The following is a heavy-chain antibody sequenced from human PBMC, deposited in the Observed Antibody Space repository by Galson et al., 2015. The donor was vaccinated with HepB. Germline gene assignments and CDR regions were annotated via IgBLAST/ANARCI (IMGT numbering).Heavy chain of an antibody. CDR2: SHWNGGDT. D-gene: IGHD6-19*01. V-gene: IGHV3-20*04. Sequence: SLRLSCAASGFTLDDYGMSWVRQAPGKGLEWVAGSHWNGGDTGYADSVKGRFIISRDDAKNSLQLQMNSLRVEDTGLYYCARAGDDSGWDFEYWGQGTLVTVSS. CDR3: ARAGDDSGWDFEY. CDR1: GFTLDDYG. J-gene: IGHJ4*02.